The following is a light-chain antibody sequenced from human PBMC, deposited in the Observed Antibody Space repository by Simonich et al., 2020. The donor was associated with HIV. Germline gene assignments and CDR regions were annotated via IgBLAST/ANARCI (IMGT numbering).Light chain of an antibody. V-gene: IGLV2-14*01. CDR2: DVD. Sequence: QSALTQPASVSGSPGQSITISCTGTSSDVGGYNYVSWYQQHPGKAPKLMIYDVDKRPSGVSTRFSGSKSGNTASLTISGLQAEDEADYYCSSYTSSSTWVFGGGTKLTVL. CDR3: SSYTSSSTWV. J-gene: IGLJ3*02. CDR1: SSDVGGYNY.